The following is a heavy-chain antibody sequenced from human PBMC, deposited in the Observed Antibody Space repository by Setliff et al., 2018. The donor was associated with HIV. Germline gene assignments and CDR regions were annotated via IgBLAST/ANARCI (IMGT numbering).Heavy chain of an antibody. CDR3: AGQVRGYSGYEPDY. V-gene: IGHV5-51*01. CDR2: TYPGDSDT. CDR1: GYNFPNFW. J-gene: IGHJ4*02. D-gene: IGHD5-12*01. Sequence: GESLKISCKTSGYNFPNFWIGWVRQMPGKGLEWMGITYPGDSDTRYSPSFQGQVTISADMSIATAYLQWRSLKASDTAMYYFAGQVRGYSGYEPDYWGQGTLVTVSS.